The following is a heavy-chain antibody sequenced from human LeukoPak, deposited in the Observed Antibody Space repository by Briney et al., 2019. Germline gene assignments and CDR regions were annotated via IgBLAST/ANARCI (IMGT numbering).Heavy chain of an antibody. CDR3: ARLYYYDSSRNAFDI. V-gene: IGHV1-18*01. Sequence: ASVKVSCKASGYTFTSYGISWVRQAPGQGLEWMGWISAYNGNTNYAQKLQGRVTMTTDTSTSTAYMELRSLRSDDTAVYYCARLYYYDSSRNAFDIWGQGTMVTVSS. J-gene: IGHJ3*02. CDR2: ISAYNGNT. CDR1: GYTFTSYG. D-gene: IGHD3-22*01.